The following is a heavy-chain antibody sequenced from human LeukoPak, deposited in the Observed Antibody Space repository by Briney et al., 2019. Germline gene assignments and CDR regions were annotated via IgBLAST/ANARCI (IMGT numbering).Heavy chain of an antibody. D-gene: IGHD3-3*01. CDR3: AREPLYDFWSGYSHFDS. CDR1: GFTFSSYW. J-gene: IGHJ4*02. CDR2: IKQDGSEK. Sequence: SGGSLRLSCAASGFTFSSYWMSWVRQVPGKGLEWVANIKQDGSEKYYVDSVKGLFTISRDNAKNSLYLQMNSLRAEDTAVYYCAREPLYDFWSGYSHFDSWGQGTLVTVSS. V-gene: IGHV3-7*01.